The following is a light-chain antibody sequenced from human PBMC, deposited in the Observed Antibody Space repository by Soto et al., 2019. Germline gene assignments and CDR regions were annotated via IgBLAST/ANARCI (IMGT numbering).Light chain of an antibody. CDR3: QQFGSSPGFT. J-gene: IGKJ3*01. V-gene: IGKV3-15*01. CDR1: QSVSSN. CDR2: GAS. Sequence: EIVMTQSPATLSVSPGERATLSCRASQSVSSNLAWYQQKLGQAPRLLIYGASTRATGIPARFSGSGSKTDFTLTISRLEPEDFAVYYCQQFGSSPGFTFGPGTKVDIK.